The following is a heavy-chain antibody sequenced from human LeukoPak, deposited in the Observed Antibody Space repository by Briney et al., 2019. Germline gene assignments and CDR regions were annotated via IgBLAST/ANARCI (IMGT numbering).Heavy chain of an antibody. CDR2: ISSNGSTI. D-gene: IGHD3-10*01. V-gene: IGHV3-48*03. CDR3: ARAPLLLWFGETKNYYMDV. Sequence: GGSLRLSCAASGFTFSSYEMNWVRQAPGKGLEWVSYISSNGSTIYYADSVKGRFTISRDNAKNSLSLQMNSLRAEDTAVYYCARAPLLLWFGETKNYYMDVWGKGTTVTISS. J-gene: IGHJ6*03. CDR1: GFTFSSYE.